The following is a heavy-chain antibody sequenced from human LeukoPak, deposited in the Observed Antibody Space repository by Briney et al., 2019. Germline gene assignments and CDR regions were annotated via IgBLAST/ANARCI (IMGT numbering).Heavy chain of an antibody. D-gene: IGHD6-13*01. Sequence: PSETLSLTCTVSGGSISSYYWSWIRQPPGKGLEWIGYIYYSGSTNYNPSLKSRVTISVDTSKNQFSLKLSSVTAADTAVYYCARGRYSSPSNLFDPWGQGTLVTVSS. CDR3: ARGRYSSPSNLFDP. J-gene: IGHJ5*02. CDR1: GGSISSYY. CDR2: IYYSGST. V-gene: IGHV4-59*01.